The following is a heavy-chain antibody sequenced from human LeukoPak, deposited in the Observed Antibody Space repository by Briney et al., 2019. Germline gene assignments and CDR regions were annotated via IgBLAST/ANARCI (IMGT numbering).Heavy chain of an antibody. CDR3: AKDTAPGSIVGATEYFDY. D-gene: IGHD1-26*01. Sequence: GGSLRLFCAASGFTFSSDGMHWVRQATGKGLEWVAFIRYDGSNKYYADSVKGRFTISRDNSKNTLYLQMNSLRAEDTAVYYCAKDTAPGSIVGATEYFDYWGQGTLVTVSS. CDR2: IRYDGSNK. CDR1: GFTFSSDG. J-gene: IGHJ4*02. V-gene: IGHV3-30*02.